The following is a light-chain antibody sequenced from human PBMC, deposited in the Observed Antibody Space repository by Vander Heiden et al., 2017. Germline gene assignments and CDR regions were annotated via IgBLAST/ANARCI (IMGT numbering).Light chain of an antibody. CDR1: QSLLHSNGYNY. CDR3: MQALQTPNT. J-gene: IGKJ5*01. CDR2: LGS. Sequence: DIVMTQSPLSLPVTPGEPASISCRSSQSLLHSNGYNYLDWYLQKPGQSPQLLIYLGSNRASGVPDRFSGSGSGTDFTLKISRVEAEDVGVYYYMQALQTPNTFGQGTRLEIK. V-gene: IGKV2-28*01.